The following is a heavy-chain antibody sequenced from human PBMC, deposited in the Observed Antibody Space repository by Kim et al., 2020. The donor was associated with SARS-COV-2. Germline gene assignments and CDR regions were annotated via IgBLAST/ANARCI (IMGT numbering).Heavy chain of an antibody. Sequence: TYYNPSIKSRVTISVDTSKNQFSLKLSSVTAADTAVYYGARGSIYEGFDYWGQRTLVTVSS. D-gene: IGHD2-2*02. V-gene: IGHV4-31*02. J-gene: IGHJ4*02. CDR3: ARGSIYEGFDY. CDR2: T.